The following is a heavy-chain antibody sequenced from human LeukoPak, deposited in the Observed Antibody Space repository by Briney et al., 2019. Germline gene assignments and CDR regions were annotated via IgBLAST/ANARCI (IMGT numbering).Heavy chain of an antibody. V-gene: IGHV4-61*02. CDR3: ARNSCPSGSCYDNRGYFDY. D-gene: IGHD2-15*01. CDR2: IYTSGST. Sequence: SQTLSLTCAVSGGSISSGTYYWSWIRQPAGKGLEWIGRIYTSGSTNYNPSLKSRITISVDTSKNQFSLKLSSVTAADTAVYYCARNSCPSGSCYDNRGYFDYWGQGTLVTVSS. J-gene: IGHJ4*02. CDR1: GGSISSGTYY.